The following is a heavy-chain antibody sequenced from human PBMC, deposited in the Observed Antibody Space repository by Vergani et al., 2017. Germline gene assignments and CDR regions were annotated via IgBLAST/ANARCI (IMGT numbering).Heavy chain of an antibody. CDR1: GFTFNQYG. CDR3: ARDLRLLYNRFDP. Sequence: QVQLVESGGGVVQPGRSLTLSCAASGFTFNQYGMHWVRQAPGKGLEWVAVTWYDGNNKQYADSVKGRFTISRDNSKSTMYLQMNSLRDEDTGVYYCARDLRLLYNRFDPWGQGTLVTVS. D-gene: IGHD1-14*01. J-gene: IGHJ5*02. CDR2: TWYDGNNK. V-gene: IGHV3-33*01.